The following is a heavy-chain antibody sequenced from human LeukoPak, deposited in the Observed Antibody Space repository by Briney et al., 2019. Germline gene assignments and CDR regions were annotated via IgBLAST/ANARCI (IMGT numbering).Heavy chain of an antibody. CDR1: GYTFTSYG. D-gene: IGHD2-8*01. J-gene: IGHJ6*02. Sequence: ASVKVSCKASGYTFTSYGISWVRQAPGQGLEWMGWISAYNGNTNYAQKLQGRVTMTTDTSTSTAYMELRSLRSDDTAVYYCARDWDIVLMVYGMDVWAKGPRSPSP. CDR3: ARDWDIVLMVYGMDV. CDR2: ISAYNGNT. V-gene: IGHV1-18*01.